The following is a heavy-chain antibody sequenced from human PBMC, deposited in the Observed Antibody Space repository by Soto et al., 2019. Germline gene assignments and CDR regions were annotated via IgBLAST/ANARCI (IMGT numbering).Heavy chain of an antibody. CDR2: TYYRSKWYN. CDR1: GDSVSSNSAA. J-gene: IGHJ4*02. Sequence: SQTLSLTCGISGDSVSSNSAAWNWIRQSPSRGLEWLGRTYYRSKWYNDYAVSVKSRITINPDTSKNQFSLQLNSVTPEDTAVYYCARVGRDYDSSGYYYDYWGQGTLVTVSS. V-gene: IGHV6-1*01. CDR3: ARVGRDYDSSGYYYDY. D-gene: IGHD3-22*01.